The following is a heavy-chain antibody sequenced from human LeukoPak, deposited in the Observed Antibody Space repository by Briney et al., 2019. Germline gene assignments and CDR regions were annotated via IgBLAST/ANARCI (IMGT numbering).Heavy chain of an antibody. CDR3: ARGRGQLWSSFDY. V-gene: IGHV3-30*04. D-gene: IGHD5-18*01. CDR2: ISYDGSNK. CDR1: GFTFSSYA. J-gene: IGHJ4*02. Sequence: GGSLRLSCAASGFTFSSYAMHWVRQAPGKGLEWVVVISYDGSNKYYADSVKGRFTISRDNSKNTLYLQMNSLRAEDTAVYYCARGRGQLWSSFDYWGQGTLVTVSS.